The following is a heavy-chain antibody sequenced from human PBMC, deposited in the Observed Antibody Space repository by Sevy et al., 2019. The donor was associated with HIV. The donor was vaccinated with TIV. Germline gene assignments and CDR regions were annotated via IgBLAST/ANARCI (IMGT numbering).Heavy chain of an antibody. V-gene: IGHV3-15*01. CDR3: TTGMGATMPYDAFDI. D-gene: IGHD5-12*01. CDR2: IKSKTDGGTT. CDR1: GFTFSNAW. J-gene: IGHJ3*02. Sequence: GGSLRLSCAASGFTFSNAWMSWVRQAPGKGLEWVGRIKSKTDGGTTDYAAPVKGRFTISRDDSKNTLYLQMNSLKTEDPAVYYCTTGMGATMPYDAFDIWGQGTMVTVSS.